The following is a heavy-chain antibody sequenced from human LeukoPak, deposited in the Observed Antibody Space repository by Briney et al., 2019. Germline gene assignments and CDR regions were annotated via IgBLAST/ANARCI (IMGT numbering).Heavy chain of an antibody. CDR3: ARGQSHIAARSAYYYMDV. V-gene: IGHV4-34*01. D-gene: IGHD6-6*01. Sequence: SETLSLTCALYGGSFSGYYWSWIRQPPGKGLEWIGEINHSGSTNYNPSLKSRVTISVDTSKNQFSLRLSSVTAADTAVYYCARGQSHIAARSAYYYMDVWGKGTTVTVSS. J-gene: IGHJ6*03. CDR2: INHSGST. CDR1: GGSFSGYY.